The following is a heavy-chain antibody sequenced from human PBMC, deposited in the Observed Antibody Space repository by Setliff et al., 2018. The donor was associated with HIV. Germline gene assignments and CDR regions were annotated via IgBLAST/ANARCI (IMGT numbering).Heavy chain of an antibody. CDR2: VHNSGGT. CDR1: GGSISTNSYY. V-gene: IGHV4-39*01. CDR3: ARPEQANDWGYYFDS. J-gene: IGHJ4*02. D-gene: IGHD7-27*01. Sequence: SETLSLTCTVSGGSISTNSYYWGWIRQSPGKGLEWVGNVHNSGGTNYNPSLKSRVTISVDTSKNQFSLKLSSVTAADTAVYYCARPEQANDWGYYFDSWGQGTLVTVSS.